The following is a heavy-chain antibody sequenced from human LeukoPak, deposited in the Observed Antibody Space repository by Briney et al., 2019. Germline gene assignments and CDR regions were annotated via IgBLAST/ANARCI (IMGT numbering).Heavy chain of an antibody. J-gene: IGHJ4*02. CDR3: ARVEHIVVGV. Sequence: QASETLSLTCTVSGGSISSGSYYWSWIRQPAGKGLEWIGRIYTSGSTNYNPSLKSRVTISVDTSKNQFSLKLSSVTAADTAVYYCARVEHIVVGVWGQGTLVTVSS. V-gene: IGHV4-61*02. D-gene: IGHD2-21*01. CDR2: IYTSGST. CDR1: GGSISSGSYY.